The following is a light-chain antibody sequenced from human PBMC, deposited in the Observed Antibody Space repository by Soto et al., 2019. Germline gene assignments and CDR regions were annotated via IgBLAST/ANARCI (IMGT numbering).Light chain of an antibody. Sequence: EIVLTQSPGTLSLSPGERATLSCRASHSVSSSYLAWYQQKPGQAPRLRIYGASTRATGIPARFSGTASGTEFTLTIRSLQSEDFAVYYGQQYKNWPPWTFGQGTKVDIK. J-gene: IGKJ1*01. CDR2: GAS. CDR1: HSVSSSY. CDR3: QQYKNWPPWT. V-gene: IGKV3-15*01.